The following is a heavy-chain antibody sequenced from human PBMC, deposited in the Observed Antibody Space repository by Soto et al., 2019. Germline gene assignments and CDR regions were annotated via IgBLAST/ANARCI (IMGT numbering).Heavy chain of an antibody. Sequence: QVQLVQSGAEVKKPGASVKVSCKASGYTFTSYGISWVRQAPGQGLEWMGWIRVYNGNTKYAQKVQGRVSMTTDTSTSTAYMELRSLRSDDTAVYYCARDRNTHWYGEIVTDSWGQGTLVIVSS. J-gene: IGHJ4*02. CDR1: GYTFTSYG. CDR2: IRVYNGNT. CDR3: ARDRNTHWYGEIVTDS. D-gene: IGHD3-10*01. V-gene: IGHV1-18*01.